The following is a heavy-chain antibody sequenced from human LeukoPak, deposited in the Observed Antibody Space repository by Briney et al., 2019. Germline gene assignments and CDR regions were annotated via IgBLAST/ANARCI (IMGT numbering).Heavy chain of an antibody. CDR3: ARDGLIVATT. D-gene: IGHD5-12*01. CDR1: GFTFDDHA. CDR2: ISGDGGST. V-gene: IGHV3-43*02. J-gene: IGHJ5*02. Sequence: GGSLRLSCAASGFTFDDHAIHWVRQAPGKGLEWVSLISGDGGSTYYADFVKGRFTISRDNAKNSLYLQMNSLRAEDTAVYYCARDGLIVATTWGQGTLVTVSS.